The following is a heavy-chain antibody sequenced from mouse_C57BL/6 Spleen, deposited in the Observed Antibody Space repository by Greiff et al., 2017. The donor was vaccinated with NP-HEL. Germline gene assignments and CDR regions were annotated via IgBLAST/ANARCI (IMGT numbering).Heavy chain of an antibody. CDR1: GYTFTDYN. D-gene: IGHD2-5*01. Sequence: VQLQQSGPELVKPGASVKIPCKASGYTFTDYNMDWVKQSHGKSLEWIGDINPNNGGTIYNQKFKGKATLTVDKSSSTAYMELRSLTSEDTAVYYCARSRDSNYLYYAMDYWGQGTSVTVSS. CDR3: ARSRDSNYLYYAMDY. CDR2: INPNNGGT. J-gene: IGHJ4*01. V-gene: IGHV1-18*01.